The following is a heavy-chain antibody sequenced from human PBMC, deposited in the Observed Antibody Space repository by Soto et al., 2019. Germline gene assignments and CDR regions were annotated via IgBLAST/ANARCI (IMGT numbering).Heavy chain of an antibody. CDR1: GYTFTTYG. D-gene: IGHD3-16*01. CDR2: ISAYSGKT. V-gene: IGHV1-18*01. CDR3: ATDPYLGDHQY. J-gene: IGHJ4*02. Sequence: QVQLVQSGGEVKKTGASVKVSCKTSGYTFTTYGISWVRQAPGQGLEWVGWISAYSGKTHYAQKFQGKETMTTDTSTNTAYLELRSLTSDDTAVYYCATDPYLGDHQYWGQGTLVTVSS.